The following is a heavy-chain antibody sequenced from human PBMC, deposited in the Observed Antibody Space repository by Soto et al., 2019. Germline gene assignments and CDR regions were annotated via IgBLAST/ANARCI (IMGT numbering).Heavy chain of an antibody. D-gene: IGHD4-17*01. Sequence: EVQLLESGGGLVQPGGSPRLSCAASGFTFTTYAMSWVRQPPGKGLEWVSGISSSGDIPYYADSVKGRFTISRDQSKKTVYLQMNSLRAEDTALYYCAKVNSIVGDGDHDYWGQGTLVSVSS. CDR2: ISSSGDIP. V-gene: IGHV3-23*01. CDR1: GFTFTTYA. CDR3: AKVNSIVGDGDHDY. J-gene: IGHJ4*02.